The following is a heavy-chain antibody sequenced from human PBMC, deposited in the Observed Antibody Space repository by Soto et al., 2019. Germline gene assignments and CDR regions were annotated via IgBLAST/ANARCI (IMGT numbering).Heavy chain of an antibody. CDR3: ARTKQASGDSSSFYPGF. V-gene: IGHV5-51*01. Sequence: PGESLKISCQNSGFTFTTYWIAWVRQMPGKGLEWMGIISPGDSDTRYNPSFPGQVIISADKSITTAYLHWSSLTASDTAMYYCARTKQASGDSSSFYPGFWGQGTRVTVSS. CDR1: GFTFTTYW. J-gene: IGHJ4*02. D-gene: IGHD6-13*01. CDR2: ISPGDSDT.